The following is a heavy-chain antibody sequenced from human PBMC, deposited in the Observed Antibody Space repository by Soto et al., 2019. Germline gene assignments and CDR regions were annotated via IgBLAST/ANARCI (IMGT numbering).Heavy chain of an antibody. Sequence: EVQLVESGGGLVQPGESLRLSCAASGFTFSSYWMHWVGQAPGKGLVWVSRLNRDGSSTSYAGSVKGRFTISRDNAKNTLYLQMNSLRAEDTAVYYCVRTSLVVAAATREDYWGQGTLVTVSS. CDR3: VRTSLVVAAATREDY. CDR1: GFTFSSYW. D-gene: IGHD2-15*01. V-gene: IGHV3-74*01. J-gene: IGHJ4*02. CDR2: LNRDGSST.